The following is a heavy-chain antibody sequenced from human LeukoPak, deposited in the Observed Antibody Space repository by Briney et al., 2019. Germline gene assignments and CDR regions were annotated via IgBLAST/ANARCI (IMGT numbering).Heavy chain of an antibody. CDR2: IYSSGST. CDR1: GGPISNYY. Sequence: SETLSPTCTVSGGPISNYYWSWIRQPAGKGLEWIGRIYSSGSTNYNPSLKSRVTISVDKSKNQFSLRLSSVTAADTAVYYCARAGFGDYYYYYYMDVWGKGTTVTVSS. D-gene: IGHD2-21*02. CDR3: ARAGFGDYYYYYYMDV. V-gene: IGHV4-4*07. J-gene: IGHJ6*03.